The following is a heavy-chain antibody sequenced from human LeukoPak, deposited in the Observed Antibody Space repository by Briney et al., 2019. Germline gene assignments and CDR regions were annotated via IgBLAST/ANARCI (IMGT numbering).Heavy chain of an antibody. CDR3: AKGLGYCSSTSCYSAHFDY. Sequence: GGSLRLSCAAPGFTFSSYSMNWVRQAPGKGLEWVSSISSSSSYIYYADSVKGRFTISRDNSKNSLYLQMNSLRAEDTALYYCAKGLGYCSSTSCYSAHFDYWGQGTLVTVSS. CDR1: GFTFSSYS. V-gene: IGHV3-21*04. J-gene: IGHJ4*02. D-gene: IGHD2-2*02. CDR2: ISSSSSYI.